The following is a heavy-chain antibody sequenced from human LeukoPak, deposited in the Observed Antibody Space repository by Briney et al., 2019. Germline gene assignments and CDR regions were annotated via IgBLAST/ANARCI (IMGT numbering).Heavy chain of an antibody. CDR2: IYYSGST. CDR3: ARVPYYYDTSGYRP. V-gene: IGHV4-39*07. D-gene: IGHD3-22*01. J-gene: IGHJ5*02. CDR1: GGSISSNYYY. Sequence: SETLSLTCTVSGGSISSNYYYWGWIRQPPGKGLEWIGSIYYSGSTYYNPSLKSRATISVDTSKNQFSLKLSSVTAADTAVYYCARVPYYYDTSGYRPWGQGTLVTVSS.